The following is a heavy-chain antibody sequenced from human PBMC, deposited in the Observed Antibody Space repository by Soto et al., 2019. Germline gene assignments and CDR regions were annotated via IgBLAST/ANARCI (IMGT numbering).Heavy chain of an antibody. Sequence: QVQVVQSGAEVKKPGASVKVSCKTSGYTFTNYHVHWVRQAPGQGLEWMGAINPNGGSTTYAQHLQGAGTMTSDSSRSTVYMEMGSLRCDDSAVYYCALPKNTLGWYNFWGQGTLVTVS. J-gene: IGHJ4*02. CDR3: ALPKNTLGWYNF. CDR1: GYTFTNYH. CDR2: INPNGGST. V-gene: IGHV1-46*01. D-gene: IGHD6-19*01.